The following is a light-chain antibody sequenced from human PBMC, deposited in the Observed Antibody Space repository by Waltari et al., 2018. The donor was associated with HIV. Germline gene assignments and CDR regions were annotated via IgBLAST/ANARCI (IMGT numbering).Light chain of an antibody. CDR3: CSYAGSYHVI. CDR1: SGDVGNYNA. Sequence: QSALTQPRSVSGSPGQSVTIPCTGSSGDVGNYNAVSWYQQPPCKAPKLSIDDVTQRPSGVPDRSSGSKSGNKASLTISGLRAEDEADYFCCSYAGSYHVIFGGGTKVTVL. CDR2: DVT. V-gene: IGLV2-11*01. J-gene: IGLJ2*01.